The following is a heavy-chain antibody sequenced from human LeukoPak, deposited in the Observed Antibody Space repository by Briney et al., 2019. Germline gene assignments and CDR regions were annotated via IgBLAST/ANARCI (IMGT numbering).Heavy chain of an antibody. CDR1: GFTFSNYA. CDR3: GKGLNRDYSGVGDS. V-gene: IGHV3-23*01. D-gene: IGHD5-12*01. Sequence: GGSLRLSCAASGFTFSNYAMSWVRQAPGKGLEWVSASGSGVNTYYADSVMGRFTISRDNSKNTLYPQVNSLRAEDTAVYYCGKGLNRDYSGVGDSWGQGTLVTVSS. CDR2: SGSGVNT. J-gene: IGHJ4*02.